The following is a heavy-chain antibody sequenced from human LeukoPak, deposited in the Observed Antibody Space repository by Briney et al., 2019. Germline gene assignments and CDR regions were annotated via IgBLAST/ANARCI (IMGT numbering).Heavy chain of an antibody. J-gene: IGHJ4*02. CDR2: IYAGGST. CDR3: ARDWSHRCFDY. Sequence: PRGSLRLSCAASGFTVSNNYMSWVRQAPGKGLEWVSVIYAGGSTYYADSVKGRFTISRDNSKNTLYLQMNSLRAEDTAVYYCARDWSHRCFDYWGQGTLVTVSS. CDR1: GFTVSNNY. D-gene: IGHD3-3*01. V-gene: IGHV3-53*01.